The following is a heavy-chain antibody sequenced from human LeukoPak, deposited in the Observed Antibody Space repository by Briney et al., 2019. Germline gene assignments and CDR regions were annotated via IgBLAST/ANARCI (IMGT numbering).Heavy chain of an antibody. V-gene: IGHV3-21*01. CDR2: ISPDSNYK. D-gene: IGHD4-11*01. CDR3: VRRVSNHGAFDI. Sequence: PGGSLRLSCAASGFTFSTYSMNWLRLAPGKGLEWVSSISPDSNYKYYVDSVKGRFTISRDNAKSSLYLQMNSLRAEDTAVYYCVRRVSNHGAFDIWGQGTMVTVSS. J-gene: IGHJ3*02. CDR1: GFTFSTYS.